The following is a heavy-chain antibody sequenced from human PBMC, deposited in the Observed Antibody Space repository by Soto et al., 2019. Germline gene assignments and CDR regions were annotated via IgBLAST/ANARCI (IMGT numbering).Heavy chain of an antibody. CDR3: ARGVTAGVDY. D-gene: IGHD1-26*01. Sequence: RASVKVSCKASGYTFTSFDINWVRQATGQGLEWMGWMSPNSGNTGYAQKFQGRVTMTRDASISTAYMDLSSLTSEDTAVYYCARGVTAGVDYWGQGTLVTVS. V-gene: IGHV1-8*01. J-gene: IGHJ4*02. CDR1: GYTFTSFD. CDR2: MSPNSGNT.